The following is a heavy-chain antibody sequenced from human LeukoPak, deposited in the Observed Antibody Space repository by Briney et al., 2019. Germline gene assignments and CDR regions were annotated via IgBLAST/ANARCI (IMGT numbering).Heavy chain of an antibody. CDR3: ARDLGDSYGVNWFDP. CDR1: GGSISSYY. Sequence: PSETPSLTCTVSGGSISSYYWSWIRQPPGKGLEWIGYIYYSGSTNYNPSLKSRVTMSVDTSKNQFSLKLSSVTAADTAVYYCARDLGDSYGVNWFDPWGQGTLVTVSS. CDR2: IYYSGST. J-gene: IGHJ5*02. D-gene: IGHD5-18*01. V-gene: IGHV4-59*01.